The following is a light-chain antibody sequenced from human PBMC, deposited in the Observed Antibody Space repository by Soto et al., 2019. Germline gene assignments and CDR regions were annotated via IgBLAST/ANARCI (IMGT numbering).Light chain of an antibody. Sequence: EIVLTQSPATLSLSPGERATLSCRASQSVSRYLAWYQQKPGQAPRLLIYGASTRAAGIPDRFSGSGSGTDFTLTISRLEPEDFAVYYCQQYTTFGPGTKVDNK. CDR3: QQYTT. CDR1: QSVSRY. CDR2: GAS. J-gene: IGKJ3*01. V-gene: IGKV3-20*01.